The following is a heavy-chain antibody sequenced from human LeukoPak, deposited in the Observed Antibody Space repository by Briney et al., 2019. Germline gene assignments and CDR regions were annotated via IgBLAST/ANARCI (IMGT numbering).Heavy chain of an antibody. J-gene: IGHJ4*02. Sequence: PSETLSLTCTVSGGSISSSRYYWGWIRQPPGKGLEWIGSIYYSGSTNYNPSLKSRVTISVDTSKNQFSLKLSSVTAADTAVYYCARDSTKLRFLEWSMSRGYFDYWGQGTLVTVSS. CDR2: IYYSGST. CDR1: GGSISSSRYY. D-gene: IGHD3-3*01. CDR3: ARDSTKLRFLEWSMSRGYFDY. V-gene: IGHV4-39*07.